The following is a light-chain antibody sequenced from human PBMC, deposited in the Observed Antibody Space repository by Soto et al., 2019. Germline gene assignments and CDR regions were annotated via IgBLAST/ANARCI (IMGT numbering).Light chain of an antibody. CDR1: QSVSGD. CDR3: QQRSNWPPT. CDR2: AAS. J-gene: IGKJ1*01. V-gene: IGKV3-11*01. Sequence: EVVMTQSPGTLSVSPGERATLSCRASQSVSGDLAWYQHKPGQAPRLLIYAASTRATGIPARFSGSGSGTDFTLTITSLEPEDFAVYYCQQRSNWPPTFGQGTKV.